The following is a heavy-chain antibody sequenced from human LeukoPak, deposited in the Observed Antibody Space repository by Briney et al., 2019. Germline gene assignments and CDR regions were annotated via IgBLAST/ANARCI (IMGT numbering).Heavy chain of an antibody. J-gene: IGHJ4*02. V-gene: IGHV5-51*01. Sequence: PGESLKISCKGSGYSFTTYWIGWVRQMPGKGLEWMGIIYPGDSDTRYSPSFQGQATISADKSISTAYLQWSSLKASDSAMYYCARQVAANKIFDYWGQGTLVTVSS. CDR2: IYPGDSDT. D-gene: IGHD6-19*01. CDR1: GYSFTTYW. CDR3: ARQVAANKIFDY.